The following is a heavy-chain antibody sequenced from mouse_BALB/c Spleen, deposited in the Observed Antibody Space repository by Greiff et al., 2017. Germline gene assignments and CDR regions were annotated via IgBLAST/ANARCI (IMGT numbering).Heavy chain of an antibody. CDR3: AREIRIYYYAMDY. V-gene: IGHV5-6-5*01. CDR2: ISSGGST. CDR1: GFTFSSYA. J-gene: IGHJ4*01. Sequence: EVQLLESGGGLVKPGGSLKLSCSASGFTFSSYAMSWVRQTPEKRLEWVASISSGGSTYYPDSVKGRFTISRDNARTVLYLQMSSLRSEDTAMYYCAREIRIYYYAMDYWGQGTSVTVSA.